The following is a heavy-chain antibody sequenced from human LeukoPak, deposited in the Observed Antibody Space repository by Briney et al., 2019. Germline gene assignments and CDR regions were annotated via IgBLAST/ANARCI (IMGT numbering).Heavy chain of an antibody. Sequence: SETLSLTCTVSGGSISSSSYYWGWIRQPPGKGLEWIGSIYYSGSTYYNPSLKSRVTISVDTSKNQFSLKLSSVTAADTAVYYCARGHPSSGWYGNWFDPWGQGTLVTVSS. V-gene: IGHV4-39*01. CDR2: IYYSGST. CDR3: ARGHPSSGWYGNWFDP. J-gene: IGHJ5*02. CDR1: GGSISSSSYY. D-gene: IGHD6-19*01.